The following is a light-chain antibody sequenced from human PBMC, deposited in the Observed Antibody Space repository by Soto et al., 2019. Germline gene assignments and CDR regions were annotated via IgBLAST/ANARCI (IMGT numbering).Light chain of an antibody. Sequence: EIVLTQSPATLSLSPGERATLSCRASQSVSSFLAWYQQKPGQAPRLLIYDASNRATGIPARFSGSGSGTDFTLTISSLEPEDFAVYYCQQHDNSPWMFGQGTKVEIK. V-gene: IGKV3-11*01. CDR1: QSVSSF. CDR2: DAS. CDR3: QQHDNSPWM. J-gene: IGKJ1*01.